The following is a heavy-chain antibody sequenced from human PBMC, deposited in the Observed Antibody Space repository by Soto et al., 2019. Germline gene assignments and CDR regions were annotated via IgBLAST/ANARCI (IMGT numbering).Heavy chain of an antibody. CDR3: ARDGYTYGYGAMDV. J-gene: IGHJ6*02. CDR2: INSDESST. CDR1: GFTFRSYW. Sequence: EVQLVESGGGLVQPGGSLRLSCAASGFTFRSYWMHWVRQAPGKGLVWVSRINSDESSTNYADSVKGRFTISRDNAKNPLYLQMNSLRAEDTAVYYCARDGYTYGYGAMDVWGQGNTVTVSS. V-gene: IGHV3-74*01. D-gene: IGHD5-18*01.